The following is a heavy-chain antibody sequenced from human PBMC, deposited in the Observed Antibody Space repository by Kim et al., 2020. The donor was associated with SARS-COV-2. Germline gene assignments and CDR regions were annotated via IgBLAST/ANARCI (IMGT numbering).Heavy chain of an antibody. Sequence: SETLSLTCTVSGGSISSYYWSWIRQPPGKGLEWIGYIYYSGSTNYNPSLKSRVTISVDTSKNQFSLKLSSVTAADTAVYYCARSTITMVRGVYNWFDPWGQGTLVTVSS. V-gene: IGHV4-59*13. J-gene: IGHJ5*02. CDR2: IYYSGST. CDR3: ARSTITMVRGVYNWFDP. D-gene: IGHD3-10*01. CDR1: GGSISSYY.